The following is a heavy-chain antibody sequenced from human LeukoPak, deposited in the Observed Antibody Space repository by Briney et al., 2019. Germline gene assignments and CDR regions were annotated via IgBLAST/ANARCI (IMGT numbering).Heavy chain of an antibody. J-gene: IGHJ5*02. Sequence: SETLSLTCTVSGDSLSSDAFYWSWLRQPPGRGLGWVGCSYYTGYDNYNPSLKSRVTISVDTSKNQFSLKLSSVTAADTAVYYCARLSSGFYYDAWGQGTLVTVSS. CDR2: SYYTGYD. CDR1: GDSLSSDAFY. D-gene: IGHD3-22*01. CDR3: ARLSSGFYYDA. V-gene: IGHV4-61*08.